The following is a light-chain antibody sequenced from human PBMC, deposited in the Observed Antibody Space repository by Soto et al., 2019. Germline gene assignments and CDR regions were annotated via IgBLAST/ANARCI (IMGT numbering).Light chain of an antibody. CDR3: QQYQNSPRT. J-gene: IGKJ1*01. CDR1: QSVGGSS. V-gene: IGKV3-20*01. Sequence: PGERATVSCRASQSVGGSSLAWYQQRPGQAPRLLIYDTSKRATGIPDRFSGSGSGTDFTLTISRLEPEDFAVYCCQQYQNSPRTFGQGTKVEIK. CDR2: DTS.